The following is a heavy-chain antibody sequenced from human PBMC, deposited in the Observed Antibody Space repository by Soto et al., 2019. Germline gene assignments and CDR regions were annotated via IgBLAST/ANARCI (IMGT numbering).Heavy chain of an antibody. J-gene: IGHJ4*02. CDR2: ISAYNGNT. CDR1: GYTFTSYG. Sequence: ASVKVSCKASGYTFTSYGIRWVRPAPGQWLEWMGWISAYNGNTNYAQKLQGRVTMTTATSTSTAYMELRSLRSDDTAVYYCARVGVWFGFDYWGQGTLVTVSS. D-gene: IGHD3-10*01. V-gene: IGHV1-18*04. CDR3: ARVGVWFGFDY.